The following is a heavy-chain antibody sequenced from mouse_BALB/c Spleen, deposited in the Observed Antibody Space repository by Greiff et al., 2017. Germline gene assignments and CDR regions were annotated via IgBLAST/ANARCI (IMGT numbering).Heavy chain of an antibody. J-gene: IGHJ3*01. CDR1: GFNIKDYY. Sequence: VQLQQSGAELVRPGALVKLSCKASGFNIKDYYMHWVKQRPEQGLEWIGWIDPENGNTIYDPKFQGKASITADTSSNTAYLQLSSLTSEDTAVYYCARGRTTESSFAYWGQGTLVTVSA. D-gene: IGHD1-1*01. V-gene: IGHV14-1*02. CDR2: IDPENGNT. CDR3: ARGRTTESSFAY.